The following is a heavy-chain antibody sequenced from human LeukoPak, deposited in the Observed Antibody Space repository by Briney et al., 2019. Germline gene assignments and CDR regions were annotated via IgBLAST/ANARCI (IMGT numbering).Heavy chain of an antibody. D-gene: IGHD2-8*01. J-gene: IGHJ5*02. CDR2: INPNTGGT. V-gene: IGHV1-2*02. CDR1: GYRFIDYF. Sequence: ASVKVSYQASGYRFIDYFIQWVRQAPGQGRECMGWINPNTGGTKYVQRFQGRVTMTRDTSSSTAYMELSGLNSDDTAMYFCARDVIMGYVQGWFDPWGQGTLVTVSS. CDR3: ARDVIMGYVQGWFDP.